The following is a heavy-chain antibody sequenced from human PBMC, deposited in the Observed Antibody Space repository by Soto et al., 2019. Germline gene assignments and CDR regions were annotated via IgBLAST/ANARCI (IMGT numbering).Heavy chain of an antibody. D-gene: IGHD3-10*01. V-gene: IGHV3-30*18. CDR3: AKDSGVADYCYGMDV. CDR2: ISYDGSNK. J-gene: IGHJ6*02. CDR1: GFTFSSYG. Sequence: QVQLVESGGGVVQPGRSLRLSCAASGFTFSSYGMHWVRQAPGKGLEWVAVISYDGSNKYYADSVKGRFTISRDNSKNTLYLQMNSLRAEDTAVYYCAKDSGVADYCYGMDVWGQGTTVTVSS.